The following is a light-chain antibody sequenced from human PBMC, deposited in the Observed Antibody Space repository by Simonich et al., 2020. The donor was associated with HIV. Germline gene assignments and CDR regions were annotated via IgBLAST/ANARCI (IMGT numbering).Light chain of an antibody. CDR1: SSDVGRDNL. J-gene: IGLJ3*02. Sequence: QSALTQPASVSGSPGQSITISCTGTSSDVGRDNLVSWYQQHPGKAPKLMIYEGSKRPSGVSNRFSGSKSGNTASLTISGLQAEDEADYYCSSYTSSSTWVFGGGTKLTVL. CDR3: SSYTSSSTWV. CDR2: EGS. V-gene: IGLV2-14*02.